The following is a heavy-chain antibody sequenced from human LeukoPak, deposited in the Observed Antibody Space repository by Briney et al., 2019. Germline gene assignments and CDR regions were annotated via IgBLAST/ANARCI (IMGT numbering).Heavy chain of an antibody. D-gene: IGHD1-20*01. J-gene: IGHJ3*02. V-gene: IGHV3-21*01. CDR3: ASSDPLTEVAFDI. CDR2: ISSSSSYI. CDR1: GFTFSSYS. Sequence: PGGSLRLSCGASGFTFSSYSMNWVRQAPGKGLEWVSSISSSSSYIYYADSVKGRFTISRDNAKNSLYLQMNSLRAEDTAVYYCASSDPLTEVAFDIWGQGTMVTVSS.